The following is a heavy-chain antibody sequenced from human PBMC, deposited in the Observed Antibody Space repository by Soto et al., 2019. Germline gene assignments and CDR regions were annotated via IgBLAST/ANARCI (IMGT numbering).Heavy chain of an antibody. CDR2: ISGSGGST. Sequence: PGGSLRLSCAASGFTFSSYAMSWVRQAPGKGLEWVSAISGSGGSTYYADSVKGRFTISRDNSKNTLYLQMNGLRAEDTAVYYCAKPTIFGVVPHDYWGQGTLVTVSS. V-gene: IGHV3-23*01. J-gene: IGHJ4*02. CDR1: GFTFSSYA. CDR3: AKPTIFGVVPHDY. D-gene: IGHD3-3*01.